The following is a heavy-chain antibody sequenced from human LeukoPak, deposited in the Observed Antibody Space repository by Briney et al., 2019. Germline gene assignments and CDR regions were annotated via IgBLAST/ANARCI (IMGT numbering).Heavy chain of an antibody. V-gene: IGHV3-48*01. D-gene: IGHD2-15*01. Sequence: PGGSLRLSCAASEFTFSSYSMNWVRQAPGKGLEWVSYITNSGNSKSYADSVKGRFTISRDNTKNSLYLQMNGLRAEDTAVYYCARGLAANREFDYWGQGTLVTVSS. CDR3: ARGLAANREFDY. CDR1: EFTFSSYS. CDR2: ITNSGNSK. J-gene: IGHJ4*02.